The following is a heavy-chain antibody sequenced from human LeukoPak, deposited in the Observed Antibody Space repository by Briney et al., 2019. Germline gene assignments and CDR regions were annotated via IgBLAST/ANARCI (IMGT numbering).Heavy chain of an antibody. D-gene: IGHD6-13*01. V-gene: IGHV3-33*01. CDR3: ARGPSGYSSSWYDY. J-gene: IGHJ4*02. CDR1: GFTFSSYG. CDR2: IWYDGSNK. Sequence: PGRSLRLSCAASGFTFSSYGMHWVRQAPGKGLEWVAVIWYDGSNKYYADSVKGRFTISRDNSKNTLYLQMNSLRAEDTAVYYCARGPSGYSSSWYDYWGQGTLVTVSS.